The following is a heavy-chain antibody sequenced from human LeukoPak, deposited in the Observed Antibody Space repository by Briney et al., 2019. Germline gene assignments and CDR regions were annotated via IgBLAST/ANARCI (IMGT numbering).Heavy chain of an antibody. V-gene: IGHV3-30*03. CDR2: ISYDGSNK. CDR1: GFTFSSYG. Sequence: PGRSLRLSCAASGFTFSSYGMHWVRQAPGKGLEWVAVISYDGSNKYYADSVKGRFTISRDNSKNTLYLQMNSLRAEDTAVYYCVRDYYDTSGYYRGSYWGQGTLVTVSS. D-gene: IGHD3-22*01. J-gene: IGHJ4*02. CDR3: VRDYYDTSGYYRGSY.